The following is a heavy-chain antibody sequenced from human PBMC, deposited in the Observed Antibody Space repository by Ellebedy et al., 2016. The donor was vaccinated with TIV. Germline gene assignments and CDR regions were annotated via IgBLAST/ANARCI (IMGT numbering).Heavy chain of an antibody. CDR2: FGGRSTTT. Sequence: GGSLRLXXEASGFTFSSYAMSWLRQAPGKGLEWVSVFGGRSTTTYYADSVKGRFTISRDNSKNTLFQQMNSLRGDDTARYYCAKISPTHRGAFDIWGQGTMVTVSS. J-gene: IGHJ3*02. CDR3: AKISPTHRGAFDI. CDR1: GFTFSSYA. V-gene: IGHV3-23*01. D-gene: IGHD3-3*02.